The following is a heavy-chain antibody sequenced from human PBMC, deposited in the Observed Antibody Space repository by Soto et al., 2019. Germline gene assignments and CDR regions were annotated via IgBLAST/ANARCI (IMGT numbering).Heavy chain of an antibody. CDR2: INPSGGST. D-gene: IGHD4-4*01. CDR3: ARDQSKGSDDYHYYYGMDV. CDR1: GYTFTSYY. V-gene: IGHV1-46*01. J-gene: IGHJ6*02. Sequence: QVQLVQSGAEVKKPGASVKVSCKASGYTFTSYYMHWVRQAPGQGLEWMGIINPSGGSTSHAKKFQGRVTITRDAYTSPVYLELSSLRSEDTAVYYCARDQSKGSDDYHYYYGMDVWGQGTTVTVSS.